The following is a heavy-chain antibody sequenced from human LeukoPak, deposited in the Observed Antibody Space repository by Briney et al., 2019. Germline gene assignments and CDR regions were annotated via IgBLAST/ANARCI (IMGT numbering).Heavy chain of an antibody. CDR1: GGSISSGSYY. Sequence: SQTLSLTCTVSGGSISSGSYYWSWIRQPAGKGLEWIGRIYTSGGIKYNPSLESRVTISIDTSKNQFSLNLTSVTAADTAVYYCARDCRLSGGSCYSNYWGLGTLVTVSS. D-gene: IGHD2-15*01. V-gene: IGHV4-61*02. J-gene: IGHJ4*02. CDR2: IYTSGGI. CDR3: ARDCRLSGGSCYSNY.